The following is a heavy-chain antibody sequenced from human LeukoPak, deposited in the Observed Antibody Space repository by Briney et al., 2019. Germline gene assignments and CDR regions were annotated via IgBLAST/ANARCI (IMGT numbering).Heavy chain of an antibody. CDR2: IYPGDSDT. J-gene: IGHJ2*01. CDR1: GYRLTPYW. D-gene: IGHD3-10*01. Sequence: GESLKIPWKGSGYRLTPYWFGRGRHMPGTGLECMGIIYPGDSDTTYSPSFPGQVIIYADKSTSTAYLQWSSLKASDTAIYYCARLGGETYFYGSGSYPNWYFDLWGRGTLVTVSS. CDR3: ARLGGETYFYGSGSYPNWYFDL. V-gene: IGHV5-51*01.